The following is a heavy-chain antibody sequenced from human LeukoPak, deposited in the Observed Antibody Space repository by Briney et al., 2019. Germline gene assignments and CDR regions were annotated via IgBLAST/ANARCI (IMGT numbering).Heavy chain of an antibody. CDR2: IYYSGST. CDR3: ARGRPVNY. Sequence: SETLSLTCTVSGGSISGYYWSWIRQPPGKGLEWIGYIYYSGSTNYNPSLKSRVTVSVDTSKNQFSLKLSSVTAADTAVYYCARGRPVNYWGQGTLVTVSS. CDR1: GGSISGYY. V-gene: IGHV4-59*01. J-gene: IGHJ4*02. D-gene: IGHD3-9*01.